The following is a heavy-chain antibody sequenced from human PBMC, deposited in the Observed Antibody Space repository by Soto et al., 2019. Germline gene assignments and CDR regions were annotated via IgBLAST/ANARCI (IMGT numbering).Heavy chain of an antibody. CDR3: ARSEGISAYYYGPDV. V-gene: IGHV5-51*01. D-gene: IGHD2-21*01. Sequence: PGESLKISCKGSGYKFSNYWIGGVRQRPGKGLEWVGIIYAGDSDTRYSPSFQGQVTISADKSISTAYLQWSSLQDSDTAMYFCARSEGISAYYYGPDVWGQGTTVTVSS. CDR1: GYKFSNYW. CDR2: IYAGDSDT. J-gene: IGHJ6*02.